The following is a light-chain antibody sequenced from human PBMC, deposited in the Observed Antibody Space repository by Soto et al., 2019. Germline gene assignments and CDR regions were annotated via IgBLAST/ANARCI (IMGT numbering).Light chain of an antibody. CDR2: HVS. CDR1: TSDVGAYNY. J-gene: IGLJ1*01. Sequence: QSALTQPASVSGSPGQSIAISCTGTTSDVGAYNYVSWYQQHPGKAPKLMIYHVSNRPSGVSNRFSGSKSGNTASLTISGLQAEDEADYYCSSYTSSTTDVFGTGTKVTVL. V-gene: IGLV2-14*01. CDR3: SSYTSSTTDV.